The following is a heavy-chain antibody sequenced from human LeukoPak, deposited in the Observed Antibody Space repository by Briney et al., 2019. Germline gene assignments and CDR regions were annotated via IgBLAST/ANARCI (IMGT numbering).Heavy chain of an antibody. CDR3: AKDSPYAYYGSGSYWDY. Sequence: GGSLRLSCAASGFTFNNYIMNWVRQAPGKGLEWVSSISSSSDYIYYADSVKGRFTISRDNAKNSLYLQMNSLRAEDTAVYYCAKDSPYAYYGSGSYWDYWGQGTLVTVSS. CDR1: GFTFNNYI. D-gene: IGHD3-10*01. V-gene: IGHV3-21*04. J-gene: IGHJ4*02. CDR2: ISSSSDYI.